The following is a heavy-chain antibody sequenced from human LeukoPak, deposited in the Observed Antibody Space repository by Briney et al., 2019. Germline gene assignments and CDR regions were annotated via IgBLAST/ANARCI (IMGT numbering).Heavy chain of an antibody. CDR1: GYTFTGCY. V-gene: IGHV1-2*02. CDR3: ARAFYYDSHPALNI. J-gene: IGHJ3*02. D-gene: IGHD3-22*01. CDR2: INPNSGGT. Sequence: ASVKVSCKASGYTFTGCYMHWVRQAPGQGLEWMGWINPNSGGTNFAQKFQGRVTMTRDTSISTAYMELSRLRSDDTAVYYCARAFYYDSHPALNIWGQGTMVTVSS.